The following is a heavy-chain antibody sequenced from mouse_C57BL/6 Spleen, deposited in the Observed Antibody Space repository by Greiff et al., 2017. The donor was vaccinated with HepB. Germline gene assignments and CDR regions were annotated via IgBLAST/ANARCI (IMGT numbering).Heavy chain of an antibody. Sequence: DVKLVESGGGLVKPGGSLKLSCAASGFTFSDYGMHWVRQAPEKGLEWVAYISSGSSTIYYADTVKGRFTISRDNAKNTLFLQMTSLKSEDTAMYYCASLLNWDDFDYWGQGTTLTVSS. J-gene: IGHJ2*01. CDR3: ASLLNWDDFDY. CDR1: GFTFSDYG. D-gene: IGHD4-1*01. V-gene: IGHV5-17*01. CDR2: ISSGSSTI.